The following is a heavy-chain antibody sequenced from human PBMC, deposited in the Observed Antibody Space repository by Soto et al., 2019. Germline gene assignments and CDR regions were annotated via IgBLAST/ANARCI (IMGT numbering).Heavy chain of an antibody. Sequence: SETLSLTCTVSGGSISSNSYYWGWIRQPPGKGLEWIGSIYYSGSTYYNPSLKSRVTISVDTPKNRFSLKLSSVTAADAAVYYCARGANDYGGNFDYWGQGTLVTVSS. CDR3: ARGANDYGGNFDY. CDR2: IYYSGST. D-gene: IGHD4-17*01. CDR1: GGSISSNSYY. V-gene: IGHV4-39*01. J-gene: IGHJ4*02.